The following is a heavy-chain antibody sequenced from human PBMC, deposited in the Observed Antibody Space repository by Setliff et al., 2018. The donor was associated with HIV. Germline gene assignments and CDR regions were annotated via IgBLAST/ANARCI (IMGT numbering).Heavy chain of an antibody. J-gene: IGHJ3*02. Sequence: SETLSLTCTVSGGSISSYYWSWIRQPPGKGLEWIGYVYYSGSTNYNPSLKSRLTISVDTSKNQFSLKLSSVTAADTAVYYCAREDYYDQKGAFDIWGQGTMVTVS. V-gene: IGHV4-59*01. CDR3: AREDYYDQKGAFDI. CDR2: VYYSGST. D-gene: IGHD3-22*01. CDR1: GGSISSYY.